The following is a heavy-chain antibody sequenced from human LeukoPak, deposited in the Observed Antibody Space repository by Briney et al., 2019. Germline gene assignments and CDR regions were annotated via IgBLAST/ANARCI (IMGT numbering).Heavy chain of an antibody. CDR2: ISVSGGST. CDR1: GFTFSTYA. D-gene: IGHD3-10*01. V-gene: IGHV3-23*01. CDR3: AKDPYYYGSGRRDGRTEYFQH. Sequence: QTGGSLRLSCATSGFTFSTYAMNWVRQAPGKGLEWVSVISVSGGSTYYADSVKGRFTISRDNSKNTLYLQMNSLRAEDTAVYYCAKDPYYYGSGRRDGRTEYFQHWGQGTLVTVSS. J-gene: IGHJ1*01.